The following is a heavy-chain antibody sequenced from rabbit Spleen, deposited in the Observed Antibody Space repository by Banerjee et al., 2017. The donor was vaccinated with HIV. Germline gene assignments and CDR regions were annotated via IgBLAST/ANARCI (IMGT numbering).Heavy chain of an antibody. CDR1: GIDFSRHG. CDR3: ARDTSSSFSSYGMDL. Sequence: QSLEESGGDLVQPGSSLTLTCKASGIDFSRHGISWVRQAPGKGLEWIGYIDPIFTSTYYASWAKGRFTISKTSSTTVTLQVTSLTGADTATYFCARDTSSSFSSYGMDLWGQGTLVTVS. J-gene: IGHJ6*01. D-gene: IGHD1-1*01. V-gene: IGHV1S40*01. CDR2: IDPIFTST.